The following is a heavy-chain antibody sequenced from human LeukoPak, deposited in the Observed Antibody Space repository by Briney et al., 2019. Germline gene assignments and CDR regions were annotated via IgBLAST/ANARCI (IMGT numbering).Heavy chain of an antibody. Sequence: AGSLRLSCAASGVTVSSNYMSWVRQAPGKGLEWVSVIYSGGSTYYADSVKGRFTISRDNSKNTLYLQMNSLSAEDTAVSYCARSYIVVVPAPRGAFDIWGQGTMVTVSS. D-gene: IGHD2-2*01. J-gene: IGHJ3*02. V-gene: IGHV3-66*01. CDR2: IYSGGST. CDR3: ARSYIVVVPAPRGAFDI. CDR1: GVTVSSNY.